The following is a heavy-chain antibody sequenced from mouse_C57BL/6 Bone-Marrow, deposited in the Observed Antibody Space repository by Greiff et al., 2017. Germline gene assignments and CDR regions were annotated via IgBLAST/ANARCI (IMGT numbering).Heavy chain of an antibody. Sequence: QVQLQQSGAELVRPGTSVKMSCKASGYTFTNYWIGWAKQRPGHGLEWIGDIYPGGGYTNYNEKFKGKATLTADKSSSTAYRQFSSLTSEDSAIYDCARGDDNGPFDYWGQGTTLTVSS. CDR3: ARGDDNGPFDY. CDR2: IYPGGGYT. J-gene: IGHJ2*01. D-gene: IGHD2-4*01. V-gene: IGHV1-63*01. CDR1: GYTFTNYW.